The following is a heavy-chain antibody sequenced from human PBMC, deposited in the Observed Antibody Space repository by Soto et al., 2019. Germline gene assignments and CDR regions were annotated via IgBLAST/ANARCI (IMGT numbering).Heavy chain of an antibody. D-gene: IGHD3-16*01. CDR2: IIPIFGTA. V-gene: IGHV1-69*01. Sequence: QVQLVQSGAEVKKPGSSVKVSCKASGGTFSSYAISWVRQAPGQGLEWMGGIIPIFGTANYAQKFQGRVTIVADESTSTAYMELSSLRSEDTAVYYCARDWGRKAAAAAGGWFDSWGQGTLVTVSS. CDR3: ARDWGRKAAAAAGGWFDS. CDR1: GGTFSSYA. J-gene: IGHJ5*01.